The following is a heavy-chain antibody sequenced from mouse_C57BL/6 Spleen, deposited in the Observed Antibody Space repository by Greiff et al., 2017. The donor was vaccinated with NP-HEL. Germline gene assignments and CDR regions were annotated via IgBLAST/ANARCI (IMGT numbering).Heavy chain of an antibody. D-gene: IGHD1-1*01. J-gene: IGHJ2*01. V-gene: IGHV1-69*01. CDR3: ARRDYYGRRAFDY. Sequence: QVQLQQPGAELVMPGASVKLSCKASGYTCTSYWMHWVKQRPGQGLEWIGEIDPSDSYTNYNQKFKGKSTLTVDKSSSTAYMQLSSLTSEDSAVYYCARRDYYGRRAFDYWGQGTTLTVSS. CDR1: GYTCTSYW. CDR2: IDPSDSYT.